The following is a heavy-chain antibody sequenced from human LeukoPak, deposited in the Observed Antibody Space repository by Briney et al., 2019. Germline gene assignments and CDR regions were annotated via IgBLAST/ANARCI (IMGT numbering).Heavy chain of an antibody. CDR3: ARETVNGGNSEYFQH. V-gene: IGHV1-46*01. CDR1: GYTFTSYY. D-gene: IGHD4-23*01. CDR2: INPSGGST. J-gene: IGHJ1*01. Sequence: ASVKISCKASGYTFTSYYMHWVRQAPGQGLEWMGIINPSGGSTSYAQKFQGRVTMTRDMSTSTVYMELSSLRSEDTAVYYCARETVNGGNSEYFQHWGQGTLVTVSS.